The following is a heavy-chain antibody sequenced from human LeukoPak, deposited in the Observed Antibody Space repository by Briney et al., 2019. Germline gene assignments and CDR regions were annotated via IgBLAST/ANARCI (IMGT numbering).Heavy chain of an antibody. V-gene: IGHV3-15*01. J-gene: IGHJ4*02. CDR1: GFTFSNTW. CDR3: ATLTVRGVINI. Sequence: PGGSLRLSCAASGFTFSNTWMNWVRQAPGKGLDWVGRIQSRTDGGTTEYAAPVKGRFTISRDDSKTTLYLQMNSLKTEDTAVYYCATLTVRGVINIWGQGTLVTVSS. CDR2: IQSRTDGGTT. D-gene: IGHD3-10*01.